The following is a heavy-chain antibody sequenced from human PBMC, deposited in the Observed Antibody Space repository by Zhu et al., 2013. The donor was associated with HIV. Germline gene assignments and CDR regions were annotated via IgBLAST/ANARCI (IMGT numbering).Heavy chain of an antibody. V-gene: IGHV4-34*01. Sequence: QVQLQQWGAGLLKPSETLSLTCAVYGGSFSGYYWSWIRQPPGKGLEWIGEINHSGSTNYNPSLKSRVTISVDTSKNQFSLKLSSVTAADTAVYYCARNGNDYGDLDAFDIWGQGTMVTVSS. CDR3: ARNGNDYGDLDAFDI. CDR1: GGSFSGYY. J-gene: IGHJ3*02. D-gene: IGHD4-17*01. CDR2: INHSGST.